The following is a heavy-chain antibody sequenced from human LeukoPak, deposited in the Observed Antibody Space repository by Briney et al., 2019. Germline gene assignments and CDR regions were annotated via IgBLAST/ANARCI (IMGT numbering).Heavy chain of an antibody. D-gene: IGHD2-2*01. CDR2: ISGDGGST. CDR1: GFTFDEYA. V-gene: IGHV3-43*02. Sequence: GGSLRLSCAASGFTFDEYAMHWVRQAPGKGLEWVSLISGDGGSTYYADSLRGRFTISRDNSKNSLYLQMNSLRSEDTAVYYCARGPQRGAAANYYGMDVWGQGTTVTVSS. CDR3: ARGPQRGAAANYYGMDV. J-gene: IGHJ6*02.